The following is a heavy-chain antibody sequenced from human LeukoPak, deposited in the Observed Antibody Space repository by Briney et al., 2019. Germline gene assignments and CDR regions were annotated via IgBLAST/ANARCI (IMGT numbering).Heavy chain of an antibody. CDR2: IRYDGSNK. J-gene: IGHJ4*02. CDR3: AKVGYDFWSGYYPFDY. CDR1: GFTFSTYA. V-gene: IGHV3-30*02. D-gene: IGHD3-3*01. Sequence: GGSLRLSCAASGFTFSTYAMHWVRQAPGKGLEWVAFIRYDGSNKYYADFVKGRFTISRDNSKNTLFLQTNSLRAENTAVYHCAKVGYDFWSGYYPFDYWGQGTLVTVSS.